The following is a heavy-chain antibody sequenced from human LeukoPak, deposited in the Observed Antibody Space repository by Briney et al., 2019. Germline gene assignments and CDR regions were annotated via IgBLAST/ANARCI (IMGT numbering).Heavy chain of an antibody. J-gene: IGHJ4*02. CDR1: GFTFSNYA. D-gene: IGHD6-19*01. CDR2: ISGSGGST. Sequence: GGSLRLSCAASGFTFSNYAMTWVRQAPGKGLEWVSSISGSGGSTYYADSVKGRFTISRDNSKNTLFLQMNSLRAEDTAQYYCVKGGSGWFFDKWGQGTLVTVSS. V-gene: IGHV3-23*01. CDR3: VKGGSGWFFDK.